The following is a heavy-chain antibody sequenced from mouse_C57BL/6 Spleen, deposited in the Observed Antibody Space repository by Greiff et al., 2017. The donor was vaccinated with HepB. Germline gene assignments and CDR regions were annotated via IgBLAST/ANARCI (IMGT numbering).Heavy chain of an antibody. CDR2: IRNKANGYTT. CDR3: ARLTGTKYFDV. D-gene: IGHD4-1*01. J-gene: IGHJ1*03. CDR1: GFTFTDYY. V-gene: IGHV7-3*01. Sequence: EVMLVESGGGLVQPGGSLSLSCAASGFTFTDYYMSWVRQPPGKALEWLGFIRNKANGYTTEYSASVKGRFTISRDNSQSILYLQMNALRAEVSATYYCARLTGTKYFDVWGTGTTVTVSS.